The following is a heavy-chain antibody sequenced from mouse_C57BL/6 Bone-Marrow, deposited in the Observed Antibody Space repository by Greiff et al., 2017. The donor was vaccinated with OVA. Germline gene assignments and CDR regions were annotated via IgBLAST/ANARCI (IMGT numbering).Heavy chain of an antibody. CDR2: ISDGGSYT. J-gene: IGHJ3*01. Sequence: DVMLVESGGGLVKPGGSLKLSCAASGFTFSSYAMSWVRQTPEKRLEWVATISDGGSYTYYPDNVKGRFTISRDNAKNNLYLQMSHLKSEDTAMYYCARDTMITSAWFAYWGQGTLVTVSA. CDR3: ARDTMITSAWFAY. D-gene: IGHD2-4*01. V-gene: IGHV5-4*01. CDR1: GFTFSSYA.